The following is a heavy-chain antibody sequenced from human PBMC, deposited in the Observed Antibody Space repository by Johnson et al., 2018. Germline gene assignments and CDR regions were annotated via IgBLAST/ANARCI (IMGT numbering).Heavy chain of an antibody. CDR2: LYSDDAT. Sequence: VQLQESGGGLVQPGGSLRLPCATSGFTFRTKYMSWVRQAPGKGLEWISVLYSDDATYYADSVRGRFTISRDNSKDTLLLQMNSLRTEDKAVYYCAIMGHYGDNGCDIWGQGTMVTVSS. D-gene: IGHD4-17*01. CDR1: GFTFRTKY. V-gene: IGHV3-66*02. J-gene: IGHJ3*02. CDR3: AIMGHYGDNGCDI.